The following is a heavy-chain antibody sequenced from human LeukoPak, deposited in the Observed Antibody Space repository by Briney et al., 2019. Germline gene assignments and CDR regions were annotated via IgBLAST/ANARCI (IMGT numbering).Heavy chain of an antibody. CDR2: ISSSGSTI. CDR3: ARDCSSTSCHPDYYYGMDV. CDR1: GFTFSDYC. V-gene: IGHV3-11*01. J-gene: IGHJ6*02. Sequence: GGSLRLSCAASGFTFSDYCMSWIRQAPGKGLEWVSYISSSGSTIYYADSVKGRFTISRDNAKNSLYLQMNSLRAEDTAVYYCARDCSSTSCHPDYYYGMDVWGQGTTVTVSS. D-gene: IGHD2-2*01.